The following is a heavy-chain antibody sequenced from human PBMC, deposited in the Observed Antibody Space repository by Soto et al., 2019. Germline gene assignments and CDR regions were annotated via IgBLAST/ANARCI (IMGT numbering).Heavy chain of an antibody. Sequence: GESLKISCTGSGYSFTSYLICWVRQLPVKGLEWMGVIYPGDSDTRYSPSFQGQVTFSADKYVNTAYLQWNGLKASDTAVYYCARSQYIVNTDPQWYFDHSGQGTLVTVCS. D-gene: IGHD5-18*01. CDR3: ARSQYIVNTDPQWYFDH. V-gene: IGHV5-51*01. CDR1: GYSFTSYL. CDR2: IYPGDSDT. J-gene: IGHJ4*02.